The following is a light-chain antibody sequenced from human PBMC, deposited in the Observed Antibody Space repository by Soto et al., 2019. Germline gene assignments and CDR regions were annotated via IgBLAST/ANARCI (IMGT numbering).Light chain of an antibody. Sequence: QSALTQPASVSGSPGQSITISCTGTSSDVGGYKYVSWYQQHPGKAPKLMIYEVSNRPSGVSTRFSGSKSGNTASLTISGLQAEDEADYYCSSYTSRSTLVFGPGTKLTVL. CDR2: EVS. CDR1: SSDVGGYKY. J-gene: IGLJ1*01. V-gene: IGLV2-14*01. CDR3: SSYTSRSTLV.